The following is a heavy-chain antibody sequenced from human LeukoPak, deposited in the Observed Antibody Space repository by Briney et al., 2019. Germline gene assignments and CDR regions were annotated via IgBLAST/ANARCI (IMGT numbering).Heavy chain of an antibody. CDR3: ARGVEPLAANTLAY. D-gene: IGHD1-14*01. Sequence: PGGSLRLSCAASGFTVITNDMNWVRQAPGKGLEWVSVLYSDGNTKYADSVQGRFTISRDNSKNTLYLEMNSLSPDDTAVYYCARGVEPLAANTLAYWGQGTLATVSS. CDR1: GFTVITND. J-gene: IGHJ4*02. CDR2: LYSDGNT. V-gene: IGHV3-53*01.